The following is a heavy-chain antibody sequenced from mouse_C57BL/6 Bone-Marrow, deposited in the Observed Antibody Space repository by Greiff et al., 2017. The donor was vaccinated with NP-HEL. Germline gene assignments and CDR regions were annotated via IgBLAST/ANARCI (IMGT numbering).Heavy chain of an antibody. V-gene: IGHV5-4*01. CDR3: ARGGNWVYYYAMDY. Sequence: EVQGVESGGGLVKPGGSLKLSCAASGFTFSSYAMSWVRQTPEKRLEWVATISDGGSYTYYPDNVKGRFTISRDNAKNNLYLQMSHLKSEVTAMYYCARGGNWVYYYAMDYWGQGTSVTVSS. CDR1: GFTFSSYA. D-gene: IGHD4-1*01. CDR2: ISDGGSYT. J-gene: IGHJ4*01.